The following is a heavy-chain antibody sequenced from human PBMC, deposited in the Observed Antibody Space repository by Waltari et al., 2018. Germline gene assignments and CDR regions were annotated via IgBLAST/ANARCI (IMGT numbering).Heavy chain of an antibody. V-gene: IGHV4-4*07. CDR1: GGSLSSYY. D-gene: IGHD6-6*01. Sequence: QVQLQESGPGLVKPSETLSLTCTVSGGSLSSYYWSWIRQPAGKGLEWIGRIYTSGSTTDNPSLKSRVTMTVDTSRNQFSLKLSAVTAADTAVYYCARTYSSSSGALDYWGQGTLVTVSS. CDR3: ARTYSSSSGALDY. CDR2: IYTSGST. J-gene: IGHJ4*02.